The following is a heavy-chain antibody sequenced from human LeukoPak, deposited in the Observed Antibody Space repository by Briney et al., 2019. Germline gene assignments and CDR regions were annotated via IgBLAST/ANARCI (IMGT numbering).Heavy chain of an antibody. J-gene: IGHJ6*03. CDR1: GFTFSSYG. Sequence: PGGSLRLSCAASGFTFSSYGMHWVRQAPGKGLEWVAFIRYDGSNKYYADSMKGRFTISRDNSKNTLYLQMNSLRAEDTAVYYCAKDPRITIFGVVINYYYMDVWGKGTTVTVSS. CDR2: IRYDGSNK. D-gene: IGHD3-3*01. CDR3: AKDPRITIFGVVINYYYMDV. V-gene: IGHV3-30*02.